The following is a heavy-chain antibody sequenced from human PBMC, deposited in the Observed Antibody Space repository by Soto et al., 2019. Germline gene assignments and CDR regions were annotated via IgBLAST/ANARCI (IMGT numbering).Heavy chain of an antibody. J-gene: IGHJ4*02. CDR2: INHSGST. CDR3: ARGRSIWQQLVRKYFDY. V-gene: IGHV4-34*01. Sequence: SETLSLTCAVYGGSFSGYYWSWIRQPPGKGLEWIGEINHSGSTNYSPSLKSRVTISVDTSKNQFSLKLSSVTAADTAVYYCARGRSIWQQLVRKYFDYWGQGTLVTVSS. D-gene: IGHD6-13*01. CDR1: GGSFSGYY.